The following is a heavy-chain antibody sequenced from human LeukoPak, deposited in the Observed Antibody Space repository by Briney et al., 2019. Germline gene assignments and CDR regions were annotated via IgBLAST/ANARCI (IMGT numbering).Heavy chain of an antibody. Sequence: ASVKVSCEASGNTFTGYYMHWVRQAPGQGLEWMGWINPNSGGTNYAQKFQGRVTMTRDTSISTAYMELSRLRSDDTAVYYCARGVHYYDSSGYPNWGQGTLVTVSS. V-gene: IGHV1-2*02. J-gene: IGHJ4*02. CDR1: GNTFTGYY. CDR3: ARGVHYYDSSGYPN. CDR2: INPNSGGT. D-gene: IGHD3-22*01.